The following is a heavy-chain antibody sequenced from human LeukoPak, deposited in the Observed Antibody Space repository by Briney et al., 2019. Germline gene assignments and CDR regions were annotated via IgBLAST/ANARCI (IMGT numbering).Heavy chain of an antibody. CDR3: ARGPLVRLPSSFDP. V-gene: IGHV1-8*01. CDR2: MNPNSGNT. Sequence: ASVKVSCKASGYTFTSYDINWVRQATGQGLEWMGWMNPNSGNTGSAQRFQGRVTMTRDTSSSTAYMELRSLTSEDTAVYYCARGPLVRLPSSFDPWGQGTLVTVSS. J-gene: IGHJ5*02. CDR1: GYTFTSYD. D-gene: IGHD3-16*02.